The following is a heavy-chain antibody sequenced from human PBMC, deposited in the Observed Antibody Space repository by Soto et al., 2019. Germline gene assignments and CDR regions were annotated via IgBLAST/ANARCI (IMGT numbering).Heavy chain of an antibody. Sequence: QVQLVQSGAEVRKPGASVKVSCKISGSTLSEFSMHWVRQAPGKGLEWMGGYVPEDGKTIYAPKFQDRVIMTEDTSTDTASMELNSLRSEDTAVYFCATGVGWGYIFGSQYWGQGTPVTVSS. V-gene: IGHV1-24*01. D-gene: IGHD3-10*01. CDR3: ATGVGWGYIFGSQY. J-gene: IGHJ4*02. CDR2: YVPEDGKT. CDR1: GSTLSEFS.